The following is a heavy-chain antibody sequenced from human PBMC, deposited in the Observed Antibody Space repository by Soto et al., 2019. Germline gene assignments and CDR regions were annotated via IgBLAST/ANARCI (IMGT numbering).Heavy chain of an antibody. CDR1: GYTFTNYA. CDR3: ARDPGYSYGMDV. V-gene: IGHV1-3*01. Sequence: ASVKVSCKASGYTFTNYAMHWVRQAPGQRLEWMGWINAGNGNTKYSQKFQGRVTITRDTSASTAYMELSSLRSEDTAVYYCARDPGYSYGMDVWGQGTTVTVSS. J-gene: IGHJ6*02. CDR2: INAGNGNT. D-gene: IGHD5-18*01.